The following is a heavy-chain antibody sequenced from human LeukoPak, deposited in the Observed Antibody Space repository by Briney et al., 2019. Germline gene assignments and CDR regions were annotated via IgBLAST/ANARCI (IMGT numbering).Heavy chain of an antibody. J-gene: IGHJ4*02. CDR3: ARGGVTFDY. V-gene: IGHV4-59*01. CDR2: IYYTGST. D-gene: IGHD2-21*02. Sequence: SETLSLTCTVSGGSINSDYWSWIRQPPGKGLGWIGYIYYTGSTNYNPSLKSRVTISVDTSKNQFSLKLSSVTAADTAVYYCARGGVTFDYWGQGTLVTVSS. CDR1: GGSINSDY.